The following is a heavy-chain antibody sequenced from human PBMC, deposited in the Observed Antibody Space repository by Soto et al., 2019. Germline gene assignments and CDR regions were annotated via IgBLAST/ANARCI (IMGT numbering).Heavy chain of an antibody. J-gene: IGHJ4*02. CDR1: GGSISSGGYY. D-gene: IGHD3-10*01. V-gene: IGHV4-31*03. Sequence: QVQLQESGPGLVKPSQTLSLTCTVSGGSISSGGYYWSWIRQHPGKGLEWIGYIYYSGSTYYNPSLKSRLTISVDTSKNQFSLKLSSVTAADTAVYYCARGVTMVRGVIHTPYFDYWGREPWSPSPQ. CDR2: IYYSGST. CDR3: ARGVTMVRGVIHTPYFDY.